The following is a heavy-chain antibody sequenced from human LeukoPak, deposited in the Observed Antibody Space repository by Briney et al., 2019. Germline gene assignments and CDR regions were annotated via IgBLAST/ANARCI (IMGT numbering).Heavy chain of an antibody. V-gene: IGHV3-9*01. J-gene: IGHJ3*02. CDR2: ISWNSGSI. Sequence: PGGSLRLSCAASGFTFDDYAMHWVRHAPGKGLEWVSGISWNSGSIGYADSVKGRFTISRDNAKNSLYLQMNSLRAEDTALYYCAKDNRRYYDSSGYPGAFDIWGQGTMVTVSS. D-gene: IGHD3-22*01. CDR1: GFTFDDYA. CDR3: AKDNRRYYDSSGYPGAFDI.